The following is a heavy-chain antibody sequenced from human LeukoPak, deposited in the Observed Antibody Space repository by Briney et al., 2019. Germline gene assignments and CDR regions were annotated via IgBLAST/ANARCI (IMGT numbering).Heavy chain of an antibody. Sequence: GGSLRLSCAASGFTFSSYSMNWVRQAPGKGLEWVSYISSSSSTIYYADSVKGRFTISRDNAKNSLYLQVNSLRAEDTAVYYCARSPLYYYGSGSPTDAFDIWGQGTMVTVSS. CDR2: ISSSSSTI. J-gene: IGHJ3*02. CDR3: ARSPLYYYGSGSPTDAFDI. V-gene: IGHV3-48*01. CDR1: GFTFSSYS. D-gene: IGHD3-10*01.